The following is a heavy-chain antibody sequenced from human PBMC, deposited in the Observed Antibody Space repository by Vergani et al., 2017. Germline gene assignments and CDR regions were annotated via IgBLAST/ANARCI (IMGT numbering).Heavy chain of an antibody. Sequence: QLQLQESGPGLVKPSQTLSLTCSVSGDSISSGVYYWNWIRQPPGKGLEWIGYIYYSGSTYYNPSLKSRVTISVDTSKNQFSLKLSSVTAADTAVYYCARDLVTGGYSYGKYYYGMDVWGQGTTVTVSS. CDR2: IYYSGST. V-gene: IGHV4-30-4*01. CDR1: GDSISSGVYY. J-gene: IGHJ6*02. CDR3: ARDLVTGGYSYGKYYYGMDV. D-gene: IGHD5-18*01.